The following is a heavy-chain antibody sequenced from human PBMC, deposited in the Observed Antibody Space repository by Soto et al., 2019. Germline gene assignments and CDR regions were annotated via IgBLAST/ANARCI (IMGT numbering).Heavy chain of an antibody. J-gene: IGHJ4*02. Sequence: QVQLVESGGGVVQPGRSLRLSCAASGFTFSSYGMHWVRQAPGKGLEWVAVISYDGSNKYYADSVKGRFTISRDNSKNTLYLQMNSLRAEDTAVYYCAKDITLGYCSSTSCSPMDYWGQGTLVTASS. CDR1: GFTFSSYG. D-gene: IGHD2-2*01. CDR3: AKDITLGYCSSTSCSPMDY. V-gene: IGHV3-30*18. CDR2: ISYDGSNK.